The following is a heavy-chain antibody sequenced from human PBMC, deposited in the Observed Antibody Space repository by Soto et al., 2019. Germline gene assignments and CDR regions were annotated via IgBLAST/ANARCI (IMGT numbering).Heavy chain of an antibody. Sequence: QVQLVQSGAEVRKPGSSVKVSCKASGGTFSRYAINWVRQAPGQGLEWMGGIIPMFGTTNYAQKFKGRGTITADESTSTVYMELNTLSSEDAAVYYCARASIHGSSWYFWFDPWGQGTLVTVSS. J-gene: IGHJ5*01. CDR3: ARASIHGSSWYFWFDP. CDR1: GGTFSRYA. V-gene: IGHV1-69*01. CDR2: IIPMFGTT. D-gene: IGHD6-13*01.